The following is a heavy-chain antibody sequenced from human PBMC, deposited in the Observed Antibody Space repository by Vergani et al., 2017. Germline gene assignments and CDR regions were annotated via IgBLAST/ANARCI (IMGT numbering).Heavy chain of an antibody. CDR1: GYSISSGYY. D-gene: IGHD6-13*01. J-gene: IGHJ4*02. V-gene: IGHV4-38-2*01. CDR3: AGGYGLNGIAAAGFDY. CDR2: IYHSGST. Sequence: QVQLQESGPGLVKPSETLSLTCAVSGYSISSGYYWGWIRQPPGKGLEWIGSIYHSGSTYYNPSLKSRVTISLDTSKNQFSLKLSSVTAADTAVYYCAGGYGLNGIAAAGFDYWGQGTLVTVSS.